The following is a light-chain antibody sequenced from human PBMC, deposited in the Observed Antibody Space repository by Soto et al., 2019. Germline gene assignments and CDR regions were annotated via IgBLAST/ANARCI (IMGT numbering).Light chain of an antibody. CDR3: QQRSNWPPFT. V-gene: IGKV3-11*01. CDR2: DAS. J-gene: IGKJ3*01. Sequence: EIVLKQSPGTLSLSPGERATLSCRASQSVSSNLAWYQQKPGQAPRLLIYDASNRATGIPARFSGSGSGTDFTLTISSLEPEDFAVYYCQQRSNWPPFTFGPGTKVDIK. CDR1: QSVSSN.